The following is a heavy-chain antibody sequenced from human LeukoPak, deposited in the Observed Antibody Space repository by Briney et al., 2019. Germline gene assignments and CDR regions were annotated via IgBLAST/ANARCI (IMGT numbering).Heavy chain of an antibody. D-gene: IGHD3-10*01. CDR2: ISGSGGST. J-gene: IGHJ6*02. Sequence: GGSLRLSCAASGFTFSSYAMSWVRQAPGEGLEWVSAISGSGGSTYYADSVKGRFTISRDNSKNTLYLQMNSLRAEDTAVYYCAKAVVREPNNKYYYGMDVWGQGTTVTVSS. CDR3: AKAVVREPNNKYYYGMDV. V-gene: IGHV3-23*01. CDR1: GFTFSSYA.